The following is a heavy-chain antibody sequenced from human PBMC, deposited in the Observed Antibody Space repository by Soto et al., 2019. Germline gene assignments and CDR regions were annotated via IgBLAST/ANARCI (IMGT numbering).Heavy chain of an antibody. V-gene: IGHV6-1*01. CDR2: TYYRSKWYN. Sequence: SQTLSLTCAISGDSVSSNSAAWNWIRQSPSRGLEWLGRTYYRSKWYNDYAVSVKSRITINPDTSKNQFSLQLNSVTPEDTAVYYCAREIERADLGVIGHAPLYYYYGMDVWGQGTTVTVSS. J-gene: IGHJ6*02. D-gene: IGHD3-16*01. CDR3: AREIERADLGVIGHAPLYYYYGMDV. CDR1: GDSVSSNSAA.